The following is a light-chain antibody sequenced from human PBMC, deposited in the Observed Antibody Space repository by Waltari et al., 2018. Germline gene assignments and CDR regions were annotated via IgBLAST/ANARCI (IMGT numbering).Light chain of an antibody. CDR3: AAWDDSLSGLV. CDR1: SSHIGSTY. V-gene: IGLV1-47*01. J-gene: IGLJ3*02. Sequence: QSVLTQPPSASGTPGQKVTISCNGSSSHIGSTYVYWYQQLPGTAPKLLIFKNNQRPSGVPDRFSDSKSGTSASLAINGLRSEDEADYYCAAWDDSLSGLVLGGGTRVTVL. CDR2: KNN.